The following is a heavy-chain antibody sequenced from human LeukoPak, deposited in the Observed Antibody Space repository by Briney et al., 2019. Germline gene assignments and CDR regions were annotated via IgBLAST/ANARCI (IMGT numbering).Heavy chain of an antibody. CDR1: GGSFSGCY. Sequence: PSETLSLTCAVYGGSFSGCYWSRIRQPPGKGLEWIGEINHSDTNYNPSLKSRVTISVDTSKNQFSLKLSSVTAADTAVYYCARGLTTVAMYNWFDPWGQGTLVTVSS. D-gene: IGHD4-23*01. CDR3: ARGLTTVAMYNWFDP. CDR2: INHSDT. J-gene: IGHJ5*02. V-gene: IGHV4-34*01.